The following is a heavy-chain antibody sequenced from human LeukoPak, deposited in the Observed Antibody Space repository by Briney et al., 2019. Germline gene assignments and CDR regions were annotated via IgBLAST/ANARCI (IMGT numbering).Heavy chain of an antibody. D-gene: IGHD6-19*01. CDR2: ISYDGSNK. Sequence: GRSLRLSCAASGFTFSSYGMHWVRQAPGKGLEWVAVISYDGSNKYYADSVKGRFTISRDNSKNTLYLQMNSLRAEDTAVYYCAKDQQWLAQPSGFDYWGQGTLVTVSS. J-gene: IGHJ4*02. CDR1: GFTFSSYG. V-gene: IGHV3-30*18. CDR3: AKDQQWLAQPSGFDY.